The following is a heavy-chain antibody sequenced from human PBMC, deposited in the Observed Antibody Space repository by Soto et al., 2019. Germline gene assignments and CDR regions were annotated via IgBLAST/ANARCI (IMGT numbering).Heavy chain of an antibody. CDR2: IYYSGSI. V-gene: IGHV4-59*01. CDR3: AKSLWDTSGWKTDY. D-gene: IGHD6-19*01. Sequence: QVQLQESGPGLVKPSETLSLTCTVSGDSISSLYWSWIRQPPGKGLEWIGYIYYSGSINYNPSLKSRVTISVDPSKNQCSLRLSSVTAADTAVYYCAKSLWDTSGWKTDYGGQGTLVTVSS. CDR1: GDSISSLY. J-gene: IGHJ4*02.